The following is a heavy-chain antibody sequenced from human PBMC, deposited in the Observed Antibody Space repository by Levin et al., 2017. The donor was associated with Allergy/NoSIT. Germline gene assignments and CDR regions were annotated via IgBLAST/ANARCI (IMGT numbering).Heavy chain of an antibody. CDR2: FDPEDGET. D-gene: IGHD2-2*01. CDR1: GYTLTELS. V-gene: IGHV1-24*01. J-gene: IGHJ5*02. Sequence: GESLKISCKVSGYTLTELSMHWVRQAPGKGLEWMGGFDPEDGETIYAQKFQGRVTMTEDTSTDTAYMELSSLRSEDTAVYYCATIGYCSSTSCYDFPYWFDPWGQGTLVTVSS. CDR3: ATIGYCSSTSCYDFPYWFDP.